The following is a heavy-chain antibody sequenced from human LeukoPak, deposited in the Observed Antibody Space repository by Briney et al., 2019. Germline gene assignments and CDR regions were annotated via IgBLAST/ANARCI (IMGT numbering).Heavy chain of an antibody. J-gene: IGHJ5*02. CDR1: GFTFSRYG. Sequence: GGSLRLSCAASGFTFSRYGMTWVRQAPGKGLEWVSSIFPSGGEIHYADSVRGRFTISRDNSKSTLSLQMNSLRAEDTAVYYCAKKYSTGLDPWGQGTLVTVSS. D-gene: IGHD1-26*01. CDR2: IFPSGGEI. V-gene: IGHV3-23*01. CDR3: AKKYSTGLDP.